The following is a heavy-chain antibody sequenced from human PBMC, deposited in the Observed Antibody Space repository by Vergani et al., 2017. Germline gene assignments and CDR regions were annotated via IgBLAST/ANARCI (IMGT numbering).Heavy chain of an antibody. J-gene: IGHJ1*01. CDR3: TTAWGLYYLHGEYFQY. V-gene: IGHV3-23*01. Sequence: EVQLLESGGGLVQPGGSRRLSCAGAGFNFDTYTMAYVRQAPGKGLEWVATISSGGGDIFYADSVKGRFTISRDNSKNTLFLQMNSLRVEDTAVYYCTTAWGLYYLHGEYFQYWGRGTLVSVSS. D-gene: IGHD3-10*01. CDR1: GFNFDTYT. CDR2: ISSGGGDI.